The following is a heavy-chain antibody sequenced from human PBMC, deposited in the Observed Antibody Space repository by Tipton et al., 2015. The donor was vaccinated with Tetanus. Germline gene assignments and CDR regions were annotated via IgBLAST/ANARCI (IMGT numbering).Heavy chain of an antibody. CDR1: GGSFSGYY. D-gene: IGHD2-2*01. CDR2: INHSGST. CDR3: ARGEADCSSTSCYGGWFDP. Sequence: GLVKPSETLSLTCAVYGGSFSGYYWSWIRQPPGKGLEWIGEINHSGSTNYNPSLKSRVTISVDTSKNQFSLKLSSVTAADTAVYYCARGEADCSSTSCYGGWFDPWGQGTLVTVSS. V-gene: IGHV4-34*01. J-gene: IGHJ5*02.